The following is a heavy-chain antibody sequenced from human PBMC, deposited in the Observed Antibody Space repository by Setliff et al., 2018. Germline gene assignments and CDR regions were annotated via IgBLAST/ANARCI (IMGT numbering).Heavy chain of an antibody. Sequence: SETLSLTCSVSGGSISSSIYYWGWIRQPPGKGLEWIGSIYYSGSIYYSPSLKRRVTISVDTSKNQFSLKLSSVKGRFTVSRDNAKNTLYLQMNSQGAEDTAVYYCAKRGDSSSWLGYWGQGTLVTVSS. CDR3: AKNTLYLQMNSQGAEDTAVYYCAKRGDSSSWLGY. J-gene: IGHJ4*02. CDR1: GGSISSSIYY. V-gene: IGHV4-39*01. D-gene: IGHD6-13*01. CDR2: IYYSGSI.